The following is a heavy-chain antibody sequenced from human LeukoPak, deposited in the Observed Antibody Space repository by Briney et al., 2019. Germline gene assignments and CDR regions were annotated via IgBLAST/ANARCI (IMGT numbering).Heavy chain of an antibody. CDR2: ISSSSSYI. V-gene: IGHV3-11*06. CDR3: ARAASPYYYYYMDV. J-gene: IGHJ6*03. CDR1: GFTFSDYY. Sequence: GGSLRLSCAASGFTFSDYYMSWIRQAPGKGLEWVSSISSSSSYIYYADSVKGRFTISRDNAKNSLYLQMNSLRAEDTAVYYCARAASPYYYYYMDVWGKGTTVTVSS.